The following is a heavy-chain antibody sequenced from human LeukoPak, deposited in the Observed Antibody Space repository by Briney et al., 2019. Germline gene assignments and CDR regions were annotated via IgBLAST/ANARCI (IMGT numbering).Heavy chain of an antibody. Sequence: GGSLRRSCAASGFTFSSYSMNWVRQAPGKGLEWVSHITASGTAMFYADSVKGRFTISRDNAKNSLYLQMNSLRDEDTAVYYCASSGSYRFDYWGQGTLVTVSS. CDR2: ITASGTAM. CDR1: GFTFSSYS. V-gene: IGHV3-48*02. D-gene: IGHD1-26*01. J-gene: IGHJ4*02. CDR3: ASSGSYRFDY.